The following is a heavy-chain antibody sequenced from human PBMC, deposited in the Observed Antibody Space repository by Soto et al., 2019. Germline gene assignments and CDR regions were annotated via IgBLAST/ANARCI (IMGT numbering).Heavy chain of an antibody. CDR3: ARYGEYSSGRFIFAH. D-gene: IGHD6-19*01. CDR1: GDSISSYF. V-gene: IGHV4-4*07. J-gene: IGHJ4*02. CDR2: MYVTGTT. Sequence: SETLSLTCTISGDSISSYFWSWIRQPAGKGLEWIGRMYVTGTTSYNPSLKSRVTMSVDTSKNRFSLRLSSVTAADTAVYYCARYGEYSSGRFIFAHWGQGALVPVSS.